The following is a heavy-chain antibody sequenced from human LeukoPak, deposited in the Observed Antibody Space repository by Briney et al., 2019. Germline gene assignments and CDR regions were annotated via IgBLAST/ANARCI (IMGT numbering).Heavy chain of an antibody. V-gene: IGHV3-74*01. Sequence: GGSLRLSCAASGFTVSNYWMHWVRQAPWKGLVWVSRINFDGNTNYADSVKGRFTISRDSAKNTLYLQMNNLRAEDTAVYYCARGFIGVCAYDTWGQGTMVLVSS. J-gene: IGHJ3*02. D-gene: IGHD3-10*01. CDR1: GFTVSNYW. CDR2: INFDGNT. CDR3: ARGFIGVCAYDT.